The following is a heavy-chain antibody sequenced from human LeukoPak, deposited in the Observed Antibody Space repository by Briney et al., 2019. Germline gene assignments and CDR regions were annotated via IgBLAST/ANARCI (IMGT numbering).Heavy chain of an antibody. D-gene: IGHD4-11*01. CDR2: ISSSGSTI. J-gene: IGHJ4*02. CDR3: AKDVLDYSNYFDY. V-gene: IGHV3-11*01. CDR1: GFTFSDYY. Sequence: GGSLRLSCAASGFTFSDYYMSWIRQAPGKGLEWVSYISSSGSTIYYADSVKGRFTISRDNAKNTLYLQMNSLRAEDTAVYYCAKDVLDYSNYFDYWGQGTLVTVSS.